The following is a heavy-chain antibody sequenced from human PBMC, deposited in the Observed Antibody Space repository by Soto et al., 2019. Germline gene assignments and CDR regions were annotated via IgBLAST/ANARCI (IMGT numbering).Heavy chain of an antibody. CDR2: MNPNSGNT. J-gene: IGHJ6*02. CDR1: GYTFTSYD. Sequence: GASVKVSCKASGYTFTSYDINWVRQATGQGLEWMGWMNPNSGNTGYAQKFQGRVTMTTNTSISTAYMELSSLRSEDTAVYYCARGSGAAAFFYYYYYGMEVWGQGTTVTVSS. D-gene: IGHD6-13*01. V-gene: IGHV1-8*01. CDR3: ARGSGAAAFFYYYYYGMEV.